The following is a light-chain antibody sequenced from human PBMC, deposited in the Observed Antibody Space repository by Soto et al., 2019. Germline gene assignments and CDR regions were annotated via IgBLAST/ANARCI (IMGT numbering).Light chain of an antibody. CDR3: QKYNSAPYT. Sequence: DIQVTQSPSSLSASVGDKVTITCRASQGINNDLAWFQEKAGKVPQLLIYATSTLQSGFPSRFSGSGSGTDFTLTISSLQPEDVAAYYFQKYNSAPYTFGERTKLELK. CDR2: ATS. V-gene: IGKV1-27*01. J-gene: IGKJ2*01. CDR1: QGINND.